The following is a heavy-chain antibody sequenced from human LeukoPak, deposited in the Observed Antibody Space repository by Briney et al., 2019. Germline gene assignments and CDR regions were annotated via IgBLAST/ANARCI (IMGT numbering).Heavy chain of an antibody. CDR1: GFTFSSYS. V-gene: IGHV3-21*01. Sequence: GGSLRLSCAASGFTFSSYSMNWVRQAPGKGLEWVSSISSSSSYIYYADSVKGRFTISRDNAKNSLYLQMNSLRAEDTAVYYCARDREHSSGYLDYWGQGTLVTVSS. CDR3: ARDREHSSGYLDY. CDR2: ISSSSSYI. D-gene: IGHD6-19*01. J-gene: IGHJ4*02.